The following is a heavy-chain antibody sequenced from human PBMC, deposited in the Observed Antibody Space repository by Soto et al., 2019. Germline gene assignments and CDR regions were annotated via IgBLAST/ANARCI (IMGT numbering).Heavy chain of an antibody. CDR1: GFTFSSYS. J-gene: IGHJ5*02. Sequence: EVQLVESGGGLVKPGGSLRLSCAASGFTFSSYSMNWVRQAPGKGLEWVSSISSSSSYIYYADSVKGRFTISRDNAKNSLYLQRNSLRAEDTAVYYCARDRASYYGSGSWWFDPWGQGTLVTVSS. CDR2: ISSSSSYI. CDR3: ARDRASYYGSGSWWFDP. V-gene: IGHV3-21*01. D-gene: IGHD3-10*01.